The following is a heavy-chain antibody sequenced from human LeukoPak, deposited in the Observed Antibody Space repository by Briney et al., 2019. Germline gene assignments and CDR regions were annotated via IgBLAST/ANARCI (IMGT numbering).Heavy chain of an antibody. V-gene: IGHV4-34*01. J-gene: IGHJ6*04. Sequence: SETLSLTCAVYGGSFSGYYWSWIRQPPGKGLEWIGEINHSGSTNYNPSLKSRVTISVDTSENQFSLKLSSVTAADTAVYYCARDRKGSGSYPYYYYYGMDVWGKGTTVTVSS. CDR2: INHSGST. CDR1: GGSFSGYY. CDR3: ARDRKGSGSYPYYYYYGMDV. D-gene: IGHD3-10*01.